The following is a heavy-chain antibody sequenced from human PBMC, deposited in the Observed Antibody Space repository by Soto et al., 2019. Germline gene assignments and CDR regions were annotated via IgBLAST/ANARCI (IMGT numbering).Heavy chain of an antibody. Sequence: GASVKVSCKVSGYTLTELSMHWVRQAPGKGLEWMGGFDPEVGETIYAQKFQGRVTMTEDTSTDTAYMELSSLRSEDMAADYCATAGVNYYDSSGFDYWGQGTLVTVSS. CDR1: GYTLTELS. J-gene: IGHJ4*02. CDR2: FDPEVGET. D-gene: IGHD3-22*01. V-gene: IGHV1-24*01. CDR3: ATAGVNYYDSSGFDY.